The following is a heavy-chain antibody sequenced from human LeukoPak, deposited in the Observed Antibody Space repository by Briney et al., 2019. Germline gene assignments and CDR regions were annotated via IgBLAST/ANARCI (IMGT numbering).Heavy chain of an antibody. Sequence: GGSLRLSCAASGFTFSNYDMHWVRQAPGKGLEWVAVIWYDGSNKYYADSVKGRFTISRDNSENTLYLQMNSLRAEDTAVYYCARDDYGGKLDIWGQGTVVTVSS. CDR2: IWYDGSNK. CDR1: GFTFSNYD. D-gene: IGHD4-23*01. J-gene: IGHJ3*02. V-gene: IGHV3-33*01. CDR3: ARDDYGGKLDI.